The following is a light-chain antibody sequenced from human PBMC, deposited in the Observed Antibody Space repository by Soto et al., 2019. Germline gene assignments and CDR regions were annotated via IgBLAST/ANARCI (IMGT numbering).Light chain of an antibody. V-gene: IGKV3-11*01. CDR1: QSVSGY. CDR3: QQRSNWPIT. Sequence: EIVFTQSPGTRSLSPVGRATLSCRASQSVSGYLAWYQQKPGQAPRLLIYDASNKATGIPARFSGSGSGTDFTLTISSLEPEDFAVYYCQQRSNWPITFGQGTRLEIK. J-gene: IGKJ5*01. CDR2: DAS.